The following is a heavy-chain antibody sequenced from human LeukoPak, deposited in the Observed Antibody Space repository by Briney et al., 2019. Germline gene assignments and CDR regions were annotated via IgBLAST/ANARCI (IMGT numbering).Heavy chain of an antibody. CDR1: GGSISSYY. CDR2: IYYSGST. J-gene: IGHJ4*02. V-gene: IGHV4-59*01. D-gene: IGHD2-15*01. Sequence: SEALSLTCTVSGGSISSYYWSWIRQPPGKGLEWIGYIYYSGSTNYNPSLKSRVTISVDTSKNQFSLKLSSVTAADTAVYYCARVVVDYFDYWGQGTLVTVSS. CDR3: ARVVVDYFDY.